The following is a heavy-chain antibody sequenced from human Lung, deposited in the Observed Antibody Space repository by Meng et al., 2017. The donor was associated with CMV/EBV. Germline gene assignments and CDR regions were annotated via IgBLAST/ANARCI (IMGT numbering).Heavy chain of an antibody. CDR2: IRFDGSEK. CDR3: AKEGKSVYSGSSYAS. J-gene: IGHJ4*02. V-gene: IGHV3-30*02. CDR1: GFAFSSYG. D-gene: IGHD1-26*01. Sequence: GESXKISCAASGFAFSSYGMHWVRQAPGKGLEWVVFIRFDGSEKYYADPVKGRFTISRDNSKNTVYLQMESLRAEDAAVYYCAKEGKSVYSGSSYASWGQGTLVTVSS.